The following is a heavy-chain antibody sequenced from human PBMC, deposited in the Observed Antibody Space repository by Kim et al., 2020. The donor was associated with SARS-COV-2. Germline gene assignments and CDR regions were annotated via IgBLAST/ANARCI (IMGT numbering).Heavy chain of an antibody. CDR3: ARNDSWSGYPYYYYGMDL. Sequence: SETLSLTCAVYGGSFSGYYWSWIRQPPGKGLEWIGEINHSGSTNYNPSLKSRVTIPVDTPKNQFSLTLSSVTAADTAAYYCARNDSWSGYPYYYYGMDL. CDR2: INHSGST. J-gene: IGHJ6*01. V-gene: IGHV4-34*01. CDR1: GGSFSGYY. D-gene: IGHD3-3*01.